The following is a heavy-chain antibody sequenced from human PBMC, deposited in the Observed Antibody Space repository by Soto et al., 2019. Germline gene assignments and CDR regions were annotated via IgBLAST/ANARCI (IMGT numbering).Heavy chain of an antibody. J-gene: IGHJ4*02. CDR3: ARASWYYYDSSGYFFVDY. Sequence: SETLSLTCTVSGGSVSSGSYYWSWIRQPPGKGLEWIGYIYYSGSTNYNPSLKSRVTISVDTSKNRFSLKLSSVTAAATAVYYCARASWYYYDSSGYFFVDYWGQGTLVTVSS. D-gene: IGHD3-22*01. CDR1: GGSVSSGSYY. V-gene: IGHV4-61*01. CDR2: IYYSGST.